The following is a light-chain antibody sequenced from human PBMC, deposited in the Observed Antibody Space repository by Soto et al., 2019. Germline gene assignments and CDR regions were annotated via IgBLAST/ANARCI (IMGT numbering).Light chain of an antibody. J-gene: IGKJ1*01. V-gene: IGKV3-11*01. Sequence: EIVLTQSPATLSSFPGDRVTLSCRASQYINTRLAWYQHRPGQAPRPLIYQTSIRAAGIPARFSASGSVTDFTLTISDVQPEDFALYYCHQRQSWPRTFGQGTKVDI. CDR3: HQRQSWPRT. CDR1: QYINTR. CDR2: QTS.